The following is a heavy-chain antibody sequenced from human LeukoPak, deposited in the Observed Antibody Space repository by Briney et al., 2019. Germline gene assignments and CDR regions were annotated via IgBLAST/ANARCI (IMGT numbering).Heavy chain of an antibody. CDR3: ARDPPDYSGGTPYSSVYFDY. CDR2: INPSGGGA. V-gene: IGHV1-46*01. Sequence: ASVKISCMTSGFTFTTHYFHWVRQAPGQGLQWMGIINPSGGGADYPQFFQGRVTVTTDTSTSTVFMELTSLRSEDTAIYFCARDPPDYSGGTPYSSVYFDYWRQGTLVTVSS. D-gene: IGHD2-15*01. CDR1: GFTFTTHY. J-gene: IGHJ4*02.